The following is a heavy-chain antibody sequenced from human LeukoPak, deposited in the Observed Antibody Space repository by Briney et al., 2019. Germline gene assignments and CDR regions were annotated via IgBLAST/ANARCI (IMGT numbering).Heavy chain of an antibody. D-gene: IGHD5-12*01. J-gene: IGHJ6*03. CDR1: GGTFSSYA. V-gene: IGHV1-69*05. CDR3: ASQTDYSGYHFYYYYMDV. CDR2: IIPIFGTA. Sequence: SVKVSCKASGGTFSSYAISWVRQAPGQGLEWMGGIIPIFGTANYAQKFQGRVTITTDESTSTAYMELSSLGSEDTAVYYCASQTDYSGYHFYYYYMDVWGKGTTVTVSS.